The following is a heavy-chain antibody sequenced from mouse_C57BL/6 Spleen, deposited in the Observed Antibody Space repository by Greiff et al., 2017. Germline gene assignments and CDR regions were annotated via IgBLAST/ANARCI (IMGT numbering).Heavy chain of an antibody. D-gene: IGHD2-4*01. V-gene: IGHV1-26*01. CDR3: ARYPDDYDGGFAY. Sequence: VQLQQSGPELVKPGASVKISCKASGYTFTDYYMNWVKQSHGKSLEWIGDINPNNGGTSYNQKFKGKATLTVDKSSSTAYMELRSLTSEDSAVYYWARYPDDYDGGFAYWGQGTLVTVSA. CDR1: GYTFTDYY. CDR2: INPNNGGT. J-gene: IGHJ3*01.